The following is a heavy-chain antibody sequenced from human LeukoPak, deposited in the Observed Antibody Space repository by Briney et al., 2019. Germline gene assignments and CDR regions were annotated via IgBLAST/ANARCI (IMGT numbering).Heavy chain of an antibody. J-gene: IGHJ4*02. CDR2: MYYRGNT. CDR1: CGSISTITYY. Sequence: SETLSLTCTVSCGSISTITYYWGWIRQPPGKGLEWVGHMYYRGNTFYNPSLKSRVTISVGTSKNQLSLKLRSVTAADTAVYYCARLYGNYQNYFDYWGQGTLVTVSS. V-gene: IGHV4-39*07. CDR3: ARLYGNYQNYFDY. D-gene: IGHD2-2*01.